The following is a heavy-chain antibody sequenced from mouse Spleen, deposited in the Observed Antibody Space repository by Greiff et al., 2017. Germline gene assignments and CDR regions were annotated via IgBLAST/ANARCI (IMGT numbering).Heavy chain of an antibody. CDR3: ARGTMVTYWYFDV. CDR1: GYTFTGYW. Sequence: QVQLQQSGAELMKPGASVKLSCKATGYTFTGYWIEWVKQRPGHGLEWIGEILPGSGSTNYNEKFKGKATFTADTSSNTAYMQLRSLTTEDSAIHYCARGTMVTYWYFDVWGTGTTVTVSS. V-gene: IGHV1-9*01. J-gene: IGHJ1*03. CDR2: ILPGSGST. D-gene: IGHD2-2*01.